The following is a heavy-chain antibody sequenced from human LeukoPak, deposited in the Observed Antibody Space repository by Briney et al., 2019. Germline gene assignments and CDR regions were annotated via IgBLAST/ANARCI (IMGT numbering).Heavy chain of an antibody. CDR3: ASQQYSSSWVPGISDY. D-gene: IGHD6-13*01. CDR1: GGSISSSSYY. V-gene: IGHV4-39*01. J-gene: IGHJ4*02. Sequence: SETLSLTCTVSGGSISSSSYYWGWIRQPPGKGLEWIGSIYYSGSTYYNPSLKSRVTISVDTSKNQFSLKLSSVTAADTAVYYCASQQYSSSWVPGISDYWGQGTLVTVSS. CDR2: IYYSGST.